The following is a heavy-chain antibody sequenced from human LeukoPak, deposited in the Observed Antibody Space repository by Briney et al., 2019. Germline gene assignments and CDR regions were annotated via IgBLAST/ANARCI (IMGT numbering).Heavy chain of an antibody. J-gene: IGHJ4*02. CDR1: GFTFSSHE. Sequence: GGSLRLSCAASGFTFSSHEMHWVRQAPGKGLEWVASIRYDGTYEYYADSVKGRFTISRDNSKNTLYLQMNSLRAEDTAVYYCAKSGHLYSHFDYWGQGTLVTVSS. D-gene: IGHD4-11*01. CDR3: AKSGHLYSHFDY. CDR2: IRYDGTYE. V-gene: IGHV3-30*02.